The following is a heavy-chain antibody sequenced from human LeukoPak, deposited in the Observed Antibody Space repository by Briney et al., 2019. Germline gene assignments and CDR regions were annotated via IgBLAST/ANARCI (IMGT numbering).Heavy chain of an antibody. Sequence: GGSLRLSWAGFGFTFRCYVMSWVRQAPGKGVELVSAISGSGGSTYYTSSVKGRFTISRDNSKNTLYLQMDSLRAKDTAVYYCANDLEVYLHYWGQGTLVTVSS. V-gene: IGHV3-23*01. CDR1: GFTFRCYV. CDR2: ISGSGGST. J-gene: IGHJ4*02. D-gene: IGHD6-6*01. CDR3: ANDLEVYLHY.